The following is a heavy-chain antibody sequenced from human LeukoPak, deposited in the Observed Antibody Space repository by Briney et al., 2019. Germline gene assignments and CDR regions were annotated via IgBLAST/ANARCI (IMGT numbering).Heavy chain of an antibody. V-gene: IGHV4-34*01. CDR3: ARHPGYYYYYMDV. Sequence: SETLSLTCAVYGGSFSGYYWSWIRQPPGKGLEWIGEINHSGSTNYNPSLKSRVTISVDTSKNQFSLKVTSVTAADTAVYYCARHPGYYYYYMDVWGKGTTVTVSS. CDR2: INHSGST. CDR1: GGSFSGYY. J-gene: IGHJ6*03.